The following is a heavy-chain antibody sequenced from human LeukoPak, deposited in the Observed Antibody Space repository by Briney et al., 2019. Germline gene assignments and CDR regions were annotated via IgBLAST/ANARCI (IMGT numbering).Heavy chain of an antibody. CDR3: ARERLREGYDY. Sequence: SETLSLTCTVSGGSISSGGYYWSWIRQHPGKGLEWIGYIYYSGSTYYNPSLKSRVTISVGTSKNQFSLKLSSVTAADTAVYYCARERLREGYDYWGQGTLVTVSS. D-gene: IGHD2-15*01. J-gene: IGHJ4*02. CDR2: IYYSGST. CDR1: GGSISSGGYY. V-gene: IGHV4-31*03.